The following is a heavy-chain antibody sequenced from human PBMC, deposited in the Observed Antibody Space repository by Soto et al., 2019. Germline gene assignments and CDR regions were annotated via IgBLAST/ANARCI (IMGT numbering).Heavy chain of an antibody. D-gene: IGHD4-17*01. CDR1: GFTFSSYS. V-gene: IGHV3-7*01. J-gene: IGHJ2*01. Sequence: GSLRLSCAASGFTFSSYSMNWVRRAPGKGLEWVASISQDGTDTDYVDSVKGRFAISRDNPKNSLYLQMNSLRADDTAVYYCARDPLSYGDYAQTYWYFDLWGRGTRVTVSS. CDR3: ARDPLSYGDYAQTYWYFDL. CDR2: ISQDGTDT.